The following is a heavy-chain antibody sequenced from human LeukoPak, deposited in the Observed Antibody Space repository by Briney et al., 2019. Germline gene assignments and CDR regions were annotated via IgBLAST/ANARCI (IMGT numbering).Heavy chain of an antibody. CDR3: ARGTVTRPDY. Sequence: SETLSLTRTVYGGSFNGYYWSWIRQSPGKGVEWIGSIYYSGSTYYNPSLKSRVTISVDTSKNQFSLKLSSVTAADTAVYYCARGTVTRPDYWGQGTLVTVSS. J-gene: IGHJ4*02. V-gene: IGHV4-34*01. CDR2: IYYSGST. D-gene: IGHD4-17*01. CDR1: GGSFNGYY.